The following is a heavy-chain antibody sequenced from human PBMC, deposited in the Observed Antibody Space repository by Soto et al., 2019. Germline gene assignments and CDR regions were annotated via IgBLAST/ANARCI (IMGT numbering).Heavy chain of an antibody. J-gene: IGHJ4*02. V-gene: IGHV4-59*08. CDR1: GGSISSYY. Sequence: SETLSLTCTLSGGSISSYYWSWIRQSPGKGLEWIGYIYYSGSTNYNPSLKSRVTISVDTSKNQFSLKLSSVTAADTAVYYCARRWGRTFDYWGQGTLVTVSS. D-gene: IGHD1-26*01. CDR3: ARRWGRTFDY. CDR2: IYYSGST.